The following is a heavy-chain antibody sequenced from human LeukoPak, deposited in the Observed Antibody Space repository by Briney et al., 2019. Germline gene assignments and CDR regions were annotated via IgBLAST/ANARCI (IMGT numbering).Heavy chain of an antibody. CDR2: ISAYNGNT. Sequence: GASVKVSCKASGYTFTSYGISWVRQAPGQGLEWMGWISAYNGNTNYAQNLQGRVTMTTDTSTSTAYMELRSLRSDDTAVYYCARGEQYYDSSGSIDWGQGTLVTVSS. CDR1: GYTFTSYG. CDR3: ARGEQYYDSSGSID. J-gene: IGHJ4*02. V-gene: IGHV1-18*01. D-gene: IGHD3-22*01.